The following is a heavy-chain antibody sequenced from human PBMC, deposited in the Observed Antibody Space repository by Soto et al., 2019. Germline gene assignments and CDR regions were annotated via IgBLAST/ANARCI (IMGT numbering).Heavy chain of an antibody. CDR3: ARRIPTPGLFAF. CDR1: GGSVSRGGFY. D-gene: IGHD2-2*01. CDR2: IYYSGTT. Sequence: SAARSVTCTGSGGSVSRGGFYGSWIRQDPGGGLEWVGYIYYSGTTYYNPSLRSRLTISRDTAKNQFSLKLTSVTAADTALYYCARRIPTPGLFAFWGQGALVT. V-gene: IGHV4-31*03. J-gene: IGHJ4*02.